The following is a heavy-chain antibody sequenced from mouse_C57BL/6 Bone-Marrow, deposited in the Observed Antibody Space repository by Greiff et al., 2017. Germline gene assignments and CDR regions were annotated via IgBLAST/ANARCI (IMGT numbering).Heavy chain of an antibody. CDR3: ASYGNYAYCYAMDY. V-gene: IGHV1-22*01. J-gene: IGHJ4*01. CDR1: GYTFTDYN. CDR2: INPNNGGT. D-gene: IGHD2-1*01. Sequence: EVQLQQSGPELVKPGASVKMSCKASGYTFTDYNMHWVKQSHGKSLEWIGYINPNNGGTSYNQKFKGKATLTVNKSSSTAYMGLRSLTSEDSAVYYCASYGNYAYCYAMDYWGQGTSVTVSS.